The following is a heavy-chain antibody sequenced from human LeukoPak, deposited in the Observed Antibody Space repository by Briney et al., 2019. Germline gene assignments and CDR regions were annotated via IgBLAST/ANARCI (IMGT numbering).Heavy chain of an antibody. CDR2: IKQDGSEK. J-gene: IGHJ4*01. CDR3: ARGTTVSSSLLY. Sequence: PGGSLSLSCAPAGFTFSSYWMNWVRQAPGKGLEWVANIKQDGSEKYYVDSVGGRCINSRDNAKNSLYLQMNSLRAEDTAVYYCARGTTVSSSLLYWGQGTMVTVSS. CDR1: GFTFSSYW. D-gene: IGHD6-6*01. V-gene: IGHV3-7*01.